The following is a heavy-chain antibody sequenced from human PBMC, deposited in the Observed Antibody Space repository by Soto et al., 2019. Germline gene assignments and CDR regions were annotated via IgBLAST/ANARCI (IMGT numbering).Heavy chain of an antibody. D-gene: IGHD6-19*01. Sequence: EVQLLESGGGLVQPGGSLRLSCAASGFVFSNYAMTWVRQAPGKGLEWVSTIGGSGDTTYYADSVKGRFAISRDNSKNTLALQMDSLRAEDTAAYYCAKSWQSFDIWGQGTLVTVSS. CDR3: AKSWQSFDI. V-gene: IGHV3-23*01. J-gene: IGHJ4*02. CDR1: GFVFSNYA. CDR2: IGGSGDTT.